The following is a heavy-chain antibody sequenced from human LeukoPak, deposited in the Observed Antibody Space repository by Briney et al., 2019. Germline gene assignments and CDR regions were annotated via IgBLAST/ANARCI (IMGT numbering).Heavy chain of an antibody. J-gene: IGHJ4*02. CDR2: IDSINSYT. D-gene: IGHD3-10*01. Sequence: LRLSHEGCGYSLPSYWISWVRRMRGKGLAWGGRIDSINSYTDDSPSFQVKVTISADKSISTAYLQWSSLKASDTARYYCARFGFFPRRFGEALTYYFDYWGQGTLVTVSS. V-gene: IGHV5-10-1*01. CDR3: ARFGFFPRRFGEALTYYFDY. CDR1: GYSLPSYW.